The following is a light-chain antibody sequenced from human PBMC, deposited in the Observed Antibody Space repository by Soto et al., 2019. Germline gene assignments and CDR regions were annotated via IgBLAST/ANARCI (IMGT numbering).Light chain of an antibody. J-gene: IGKJ1*01. CDR1: QSISYG. Sequence: IQITQSPSTLSASVGYSVPITCRATQSISYGLAWYQQKPGKGPKLLIYKTSSLESGVPSRSSGSGSGPEFTLTISSLQPDDFATYYGQQYNSYSLTFGQGTKVDIK. V-gene: IGKV1-5*03. CDR2: KTS. CDR3: QQYNSYSLT.